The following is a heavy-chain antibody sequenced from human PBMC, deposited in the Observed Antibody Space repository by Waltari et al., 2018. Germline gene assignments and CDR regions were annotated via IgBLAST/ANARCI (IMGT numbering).Heavy chain of an antibody. CDR2: IYYSGST. D-gene: IGHD3-3*01. CDR1: GGAISSSSYY. J-gene: IGHJ6*02. Sequence: QLQLQASGPGLVKPSETLSLTCTVPGGAISSSSYYWGWLRQLPGKGLEWIGSIYYSGSTYYNPSLKSRVTISVDTSKNQFSLKLSSVTAADTAVYYCAREGPYDFWSGPELRNGMDVWGQGTTVTVSS. CDR3: AREGPYDFWSGPELRNGMDV. V-gene: IGHV4-39*07.